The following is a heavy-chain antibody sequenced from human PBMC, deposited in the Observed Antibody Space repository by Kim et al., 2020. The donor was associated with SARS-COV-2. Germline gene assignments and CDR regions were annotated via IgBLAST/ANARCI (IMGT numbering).Heavy chain of an antibody. V-gene: IGHV6-1*01. Sequence: YNDYAVSVKSRITINPDTSRNQFSLQLNSVTPDDTAVYYCARIGYSTGEDYWGQGTLVTVSS. CDR3: ARIGYSTGEDY. CDR2: YN. J-gene: IGHJ4*02. D-gene: IGHD6-19*01.